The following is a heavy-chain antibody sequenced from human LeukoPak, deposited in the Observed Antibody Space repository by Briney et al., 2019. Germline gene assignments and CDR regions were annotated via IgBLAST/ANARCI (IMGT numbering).Heavy chain of an antibody. V-gene: IGHV3-23*01. CDR2: MRISGGST. D-gene: IGHD6-13*01. J-gene: IGHJ4*02. CDR3: AKGSASSIWDCFDN. CDR1: GFTFSSYA. Sequence: PGGSLRLSCAASGFTFSSYAMSWVRQAPGQGLEWVSTMRISGGSTYYADSVKGRFTISRDTSKNTLYLQMNSLRAEDTAVYCCAKGSASSIWDCFDNWGQGTPVTVSS.